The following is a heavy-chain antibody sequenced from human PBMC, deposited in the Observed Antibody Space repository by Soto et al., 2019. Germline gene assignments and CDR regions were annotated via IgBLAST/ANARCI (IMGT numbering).Heavy chain of an antibody. CDR2: IYYSGST. D-gene: IGHD5-12*01. V-gene: IGHV4-30-4*02. CDR3: ARGLRYNSDWYFDL. Sequence: SETLSLTCTVSGGSISSGDYYWSWIRKPPGKGLEWIGYIYYSGSTYYNPSLKSRVTISVDTSKNQFSLKLSSLRSDDTAVYYCARGLRYNSDWYFDLWGRGTLVTVSS. CDR1: GGSISSGDYY. J-gene: IGHJ2*01.